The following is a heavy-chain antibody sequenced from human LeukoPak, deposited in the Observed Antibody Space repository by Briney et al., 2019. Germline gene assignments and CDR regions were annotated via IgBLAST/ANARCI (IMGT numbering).Heavy chain of an antibody. CDR1: GFTFSSYA. J-gene: IGHJ4*02. CDR2: ISGSGGST. CDR3: AKDTVYCDSSGSHDY. D-gene: IGHD3-22*01. V-gene: IGHV3-23*01. Sequence: GGSLRLSCAASGFTFSSYAMSWVRQAPGKGLEWVSAISGSGGSTYYADSVKGRFTISRDNSKNTLYLQMNSLRAEDTAVYYCAKDTVYCDSSGSHDYWGQGTLVTVSS.